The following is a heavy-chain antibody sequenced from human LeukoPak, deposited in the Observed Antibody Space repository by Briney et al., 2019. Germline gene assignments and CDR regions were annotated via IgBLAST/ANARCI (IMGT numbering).Heavy chain of an antibody. Sequence: SETLSLTCTVYGGSLSGYYWSWIRQPPGKGLEWIGYIYYSGSGSTNYNPSLKSRVTISVDTSKNQFSLKLSSVTAADTAVYYCARRGGHGGSFDYWGQGTLVTVSS. J-gene: IGHJ4*02. CDR2: IYYSGSGST. CDR3: ARRGGHGGSFDY. V-gene: IGHV4-59*08. CDR1: GGSLSGYY. D-gene: IGHD4-23*01.